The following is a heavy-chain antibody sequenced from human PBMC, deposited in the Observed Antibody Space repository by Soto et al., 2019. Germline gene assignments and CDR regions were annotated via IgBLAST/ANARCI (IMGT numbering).Heavy chain of an antibody. D-gene: IGHD2-15*01. CDR3: ARDPVGVETSMVVDYYYGMDV. V-gene: IGHV1-69*01. Sequence: QVQLAQSGAEVKKPGSSVKVSCKASGGTFSSYAINWVRQAPGQVREWMGGIIPVFDTASDAQNFQGRVPVTEDESKGTANRELRGLRSEDTAVYYCARDPVGVETSMVVDYYYGMDVWGQGDTVTFS. CDR1: GGTFSSYA. J-gene: IGHJ6*02. CDR2: IIPVFDTA.